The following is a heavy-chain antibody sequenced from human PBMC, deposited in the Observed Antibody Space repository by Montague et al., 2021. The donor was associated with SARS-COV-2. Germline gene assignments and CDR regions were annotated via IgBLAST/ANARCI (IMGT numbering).Heavy chain of an antibody. D-gene: IGHD3-9*01. J-gene: IGHJ4*02. CDR1: GGSVISDTYF. Sequence: SETLSLTCTVSGGSVISDTYFWSWIRQPPGKGLEWIAYIYDSDTTNNNPSFWSRVSMSSDRSKNQFSLNLTSVTPADTAVYYCARAAKILSGFYNHPFDYWGQGILVTVSS. V-gene: IGHV4-61*01. CDR2: IYDSDTT. CDR3: ARAAKILSGFYNHPFDY.